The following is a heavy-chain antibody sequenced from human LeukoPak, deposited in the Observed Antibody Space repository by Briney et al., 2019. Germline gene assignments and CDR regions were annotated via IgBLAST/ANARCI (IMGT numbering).Heavy chain of an antibody. CDR2: ISAYNGNT. Sequence: ASVNVSFKASGYTFTSYGISGVRQAPGQGLEWMGWISAYNGNTNYAQKLQGRVTMTTDTSTSTAYMELRSLRSDDTAVYYCARYKGKFEAEAGIFGYWGQGNLGNVSS. D-gene: IGHD6-13*01. CDR3: ARYKGKFEAEAGIFGY. J-gene: IGHJ4*02. V-gene: IGHV1-18*01. CDR1: GYTFTSYG.